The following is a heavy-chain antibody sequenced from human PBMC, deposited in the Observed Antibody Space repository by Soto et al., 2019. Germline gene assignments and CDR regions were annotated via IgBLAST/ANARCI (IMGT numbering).Heavy chain of an antibody. Sequence: EVQLVESGGGKVQPGGSLRLSCAGSGFSFSDFSMNWVRQAPGKELEWISYINRDSSVIMYADSLRGRVTISRDNAKNTLFLQINRLRVEDTAVYYCARDCAGTCWFAYWGPGIPVTVSS. V-gene: IGHV3-48*01. D-gene: IGHD2-15*01. CDR2: INRDSSVI. CDR1: GFSFSDFS. J-gene: IGHJ4*02. CDR3: ARDCAGTCWFAY.